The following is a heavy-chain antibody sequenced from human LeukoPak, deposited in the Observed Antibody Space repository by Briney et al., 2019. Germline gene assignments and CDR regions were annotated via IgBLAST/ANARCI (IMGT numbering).Heavy chain of an antibody. D-gene: IGHD3-22*01. CDR1: GGSISSYY. CDR3: ASSNYYDSSLYYYYYYYMDV. J-gene: IGHJ6*03. Sequence: SESLSLTCSVSGGSISSYYWNWIRQPPGEGLEWIGYIYYSGRTSYNPSLKSRVTLSVDTSKNQFSLKLSSATAADTAVYYCASSNYYDSSLYYYYYYYMDVWGKGTTVTVSS. CDR2: IYYSGRT. V-gene: IGHV4-59*12.